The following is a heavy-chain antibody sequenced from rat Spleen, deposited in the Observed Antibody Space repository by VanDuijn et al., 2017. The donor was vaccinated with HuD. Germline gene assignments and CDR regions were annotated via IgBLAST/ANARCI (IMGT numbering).Heavy chain of an antibody. Sequence: EVQLVESGGGLVQPGRSLKLSCAASGFTFSSSGMHWIRQAPTKGLEWVASISNSGGSTYYPDFVKGRFTISRDNPQNTLYLQMNSLRSEDTAAYYCARHGRWELNFDYWGQGVMVTVSS. V-gene: IGHV5S23*01. CDR2: ISNSGGST. J-gene: IGHJ2*01. D-gene: IGHD5-1*01. CDR1: GFTFSSSG. CDR3: ARHGRWELNFDY.